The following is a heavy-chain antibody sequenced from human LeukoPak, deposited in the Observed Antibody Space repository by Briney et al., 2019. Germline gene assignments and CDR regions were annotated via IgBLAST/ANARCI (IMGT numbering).Heavy chain of an antibody. CDR1: GDLLGSYY. V-gene: IGHV4-34*01. CDR2: FRDSWST. CDR3: ASVGARLP. J-gene: IGHJ5*02. D-gene: IGHD1-26*01. Sequence: SETLTLICGVYGDLLGSYYWSWLREPPGKAVECIREFRDSWSTKYNPSLKSRVTIPLDPSKKQFSLELSPMTAADTAVYFCASVGARLPWGRGTQVSVS.